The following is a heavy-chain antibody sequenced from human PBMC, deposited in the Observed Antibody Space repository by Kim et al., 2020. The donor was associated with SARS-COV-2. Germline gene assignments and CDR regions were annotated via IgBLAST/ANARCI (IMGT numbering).Heavy chain of an antibody. V-gene: IGHV4-31*03. Sequence: SETLSLTCTVSGGSISSGGYYWSWIRQHPGKGLEWVVYINYSGSTYYNPSLKSRVTISADTTKNQFSLKLSSVTAADTAVYYCARSVVVPGAGHDAFDICGQGKIFTVSS. CDR2: INYSGST. CDR3: ARSVVVPGAGHDAFDI. J-gene: IGHJ3*02. D-gene: IGHD2-2*01. CDR1: GGSISSGGYY.